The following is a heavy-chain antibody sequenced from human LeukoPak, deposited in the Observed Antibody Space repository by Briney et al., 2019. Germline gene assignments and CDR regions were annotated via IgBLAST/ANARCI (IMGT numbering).Heavy chain of an antibody. V-gene: IGHV4-34*01. CDR3: AKASVGARFFDP. CDR2: INHSGST. Sequence: PSETLSLTCAVYGGSFSGYYWSWIRHPPGKGLEWIGEINHSGSTNYNPSLKSRVTISVDTSKNQFSLKLSSVTAADTAVYYCAKASVGARFFDPWGQGTLVTVSS. D-gene: IGHD1-26*01. CDR1: GGSFSGYY. J-gene: IGHJ5*02.